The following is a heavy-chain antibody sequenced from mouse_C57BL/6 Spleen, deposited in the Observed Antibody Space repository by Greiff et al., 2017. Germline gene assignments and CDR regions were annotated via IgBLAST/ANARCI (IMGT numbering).Heavy chain of an antibody. Sequence: VKLQQPGTELVKPGASVKLSCKASGYTFTSYWMHWVKQRPGQGLEWIGNINPSNGGTNYNEKFKSKATLTVDKSSSTAYMQLSSLTSEDSAVYYCAREGEVTTVVATGDYWGQGTTLTVSS. D-gene: IGHD1-1*01. J-gene: IGHJ2*01. CDR2: INPSNGGT. CDR1: GYTFTSYW. CDR3: AREGEVTTVVATGDY. V-gene: IGHV1-53*01.